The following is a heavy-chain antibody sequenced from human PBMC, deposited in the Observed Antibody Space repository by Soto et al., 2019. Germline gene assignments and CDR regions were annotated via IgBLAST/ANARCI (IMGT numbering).Heavy chain of an antibody. Sequence: GGSLRLSCAASGFTFSSYWMSWVRQAPGKGLEWVANIKQDGSEKYYVDSVKGRFTISRDNAKNSLYLQMNSLRAEDTAVYYCARDFSPRMDYGDYDGAFDIWGQGTMVTVSS. J-gene: IGHJ3*02. CDR3: ARDFSPRMDYGDYDGAFDI. CDR1: GFTFSSYW. V-gene: IGHV3-7*01. D-gene: IGHD4-17*01. CDR2: IKQDGSEK.